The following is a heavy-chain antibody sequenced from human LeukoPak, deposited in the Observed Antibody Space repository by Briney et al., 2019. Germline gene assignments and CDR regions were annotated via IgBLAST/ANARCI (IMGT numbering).Heavy chain of an antibody. J-gene: IGHJ4*02. V-gene: IGHV3-7*01. CDR2: INKDGSEK. CDR1: GFTFTNW. CDR3: ARDPVQDFDF. Sequence: PGGSLRLSCAASGFTFTNWMTWVRQAPGKGLEWVANINKDGSEKQYVDSVKGRFTISRDNPKNSVYLQMSSLGVEDSAVYYCARDPVQDFDFWGQGIMVTVSS.